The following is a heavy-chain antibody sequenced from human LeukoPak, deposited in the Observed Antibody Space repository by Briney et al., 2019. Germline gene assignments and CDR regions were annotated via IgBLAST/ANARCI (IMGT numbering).Heavy chain of an antibody. CDR3: ARGLKQQLVRRNNYYCGMDV. CDR2: FYREDGET. V-gene: IGHV1-24*01. CDR1: GYTHNELS. D-gene: IGHD6-13*01. J-gene: IGHJ6*02. Sequence: ASVKVSYKVSGYTHNELSMHGVRQAPGKGQVGVGGFYREDGETIYAQKLHGRVTITEDTSTDTAYMELRSLRSDDTAVYYCARGLKQQLVRRNNYYCGMDVWGQGTTVTVSS.